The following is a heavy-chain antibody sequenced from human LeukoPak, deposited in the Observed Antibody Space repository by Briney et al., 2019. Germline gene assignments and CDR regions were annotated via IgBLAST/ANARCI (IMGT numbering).Heavy chain of an antibody. CDR3: ATPDSRGGGPRIFDY. CDR2: IYYSGST. J-gene: IGHJ4*02. CDR1: GGSISSSSYY. V-gene: IGHV4-39*01. D-gene: IGHD3-16*01. Sequence: SETQSLTCTVSGGSISSSSYYWGWIRQPPGKGLEWIGSIYYSGSTYYYPSLKSRVTISVDTSRNQSSLKLSYVTAADTAVYYCATPDSRGGGPRIFDYWGQGTLVTVSS.